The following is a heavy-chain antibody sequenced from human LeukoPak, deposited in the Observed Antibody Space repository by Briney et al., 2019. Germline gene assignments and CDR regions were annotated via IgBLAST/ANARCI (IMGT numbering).Heavy chain of an antibody. D-gene: IGHD1-26*01. CDR3: ARQVGAFYFYYYMDV. J-gene: IGHJ6*03. V-gene: IGHV4-34*01. Sequence: SETLSLTCAVYGGSFSGYYWSWIRQPPGKGLEWIGEINHSGSTNYNPSLKSRVTISVDTSKNQFSLKQSSVTASDTAVYYCARQVGAFYFYYYMDVWGKGTTVTISS. CDR2: INHSGST. CDR1: GGSFSGYY.